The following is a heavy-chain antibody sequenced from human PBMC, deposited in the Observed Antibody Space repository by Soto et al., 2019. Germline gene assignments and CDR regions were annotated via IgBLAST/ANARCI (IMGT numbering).Heavy chain of an antibody. V-gene: IGHV4-34*01. CDR3: ARDRRRYCSGGSCYLPEAFDN. J-gene: IGHJ3*02. Sequence: SETLSLTCAVYGGSFSGYYWSWIRQPPGKGLEWIGEINHSGSTNYNPSLKSRVTISVDTSKNQFSLKLSSVTAADTAVYYCARDRRRYCSGGSCYLPEAFDNWGQGTMVTVSS. D-gene: IGHD2-15*01. CDR2: INHSGST. CDR1: GGSFSGYY.